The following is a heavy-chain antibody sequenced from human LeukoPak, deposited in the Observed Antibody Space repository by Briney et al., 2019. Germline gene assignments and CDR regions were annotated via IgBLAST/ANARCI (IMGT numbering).Heavy chain of an antibody. CDR2: IKEDGSER. Sequence: GGSLRLSCEGSAFIFSGHWMNWVRQTPGKGLEWVASIKEDGSERQYVDSVKGRFSISRDNTKGSLFLQLNSLRAEDTAVYHCAKEDFWSGSSDYWGQGTLVTVSS. V-gene: IGHV3-7*03. J-gene: IGHJ4*02. CDR1: AFIFSGHW. D-gene: IGHD3-3*01. CDR3: AKEDFWSGSSDY.